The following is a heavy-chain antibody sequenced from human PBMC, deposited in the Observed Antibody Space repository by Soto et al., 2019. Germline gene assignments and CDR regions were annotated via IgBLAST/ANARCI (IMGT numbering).Heavy chain of an antibody. J-gene: IGHJ4*02. CDR3: AKRPAYHYDSSGFHFDY. Sequence: GGSLRLSGAPSGFTFSTYPMASIRRAPGKGLEWVSAISGSGATTYDAGCVKGRFSISRANSKNALYVQSKSLRAEDTAVYYCAKRPAYHYDSSGFHFDYWGRGTLVTVS. D-gene: IGHD3-22*01. V-gene: IGHV3-23*01. CDR2: ISGSGATT. CDR1: GFTFSTYP.